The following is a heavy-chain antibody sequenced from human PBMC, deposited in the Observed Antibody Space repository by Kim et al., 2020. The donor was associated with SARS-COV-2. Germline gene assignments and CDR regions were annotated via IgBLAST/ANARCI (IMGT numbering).Heavy chain of an antibody. CDR3: AIYDSRGYAFDY. Sequence: NSTPSIKSRDTIPVDTSKNQFSVKLGSVTAADTAVYYCAIYDSRGYAFDYWGQGTLVTVSS. J-gene: IGHJ4*02. D-gene: IGHD3-22*01. V-gene: IGHV4-34*01.